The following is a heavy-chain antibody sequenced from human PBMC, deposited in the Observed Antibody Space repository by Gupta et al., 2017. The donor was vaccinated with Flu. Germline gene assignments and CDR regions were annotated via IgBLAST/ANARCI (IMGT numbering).Heavy chain of an antibody. CDR2: VGAGGDRT. Sequence: EVQLLESGGALVQPGGSLRLSCAASGLTFSDYAMNWVRQAPGKGLEWVSTVGAGGDRTYYADSVMGRFTISRDNSKNTVYLQMNSLRGDDTAVYYCAKDRSGNPASDYWGQGTRVTVSA. J-gene: IGHJ4*02. CDR3: AKDRSGNPASDY. CDR1: GLTFSDYA. V-gene: IGHV3-23*01. D-gene: IGHD6-13*01.